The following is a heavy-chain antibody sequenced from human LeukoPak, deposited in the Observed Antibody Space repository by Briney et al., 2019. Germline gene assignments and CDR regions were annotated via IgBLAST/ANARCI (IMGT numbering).Heavy chain of an antibody. V-gene: IGHV4-61*02. J-gene: IGHJ2*01. CDR3: ARDGRGYFDL. Sequence: SETLSLTCTVSGGSISSGCYYWSWIRQPAGKGLEWIGRIYTSGSTNYNPSLKSRVTISVDTSKNQFSLKLSSVTAADTAVYYCARDGRGYFDLWGRGTLVTVSS. CDR1: GGSISSGCYY. D-gene: IGHD2-15*01. CDR2: IYTSGST.